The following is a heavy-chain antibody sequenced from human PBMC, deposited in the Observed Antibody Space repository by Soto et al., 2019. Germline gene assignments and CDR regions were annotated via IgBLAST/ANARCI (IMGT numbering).Heavy chain of an antibody. CDR3: ARDMAERIVVVPAAMWEYYYYYGMDV. CDR2: INAGNGNT. Sequence: GASVKVSCKASGYTFTSYAMHWVRQAPGQRLEWMGWINAGNGNTKYSQKFQGRVTITRDTSASTAYMELSGLRSEDTAVYYCARDMAERIVVVPAAMWEYYYYYGMDVWGQGTTVTVSS. D-gene: IGHD2-2*01. V-gene: IGHV1-3*01. CDR1: GYTFTSYA. J-gene: IGHJ6*02.